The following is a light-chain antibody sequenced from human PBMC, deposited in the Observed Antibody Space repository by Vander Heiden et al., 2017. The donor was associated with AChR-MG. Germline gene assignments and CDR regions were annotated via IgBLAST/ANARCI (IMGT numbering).Light chain of an antibody. Sequence: QSALTQPASLSGSPGQSITISCTGTSSDAGGYNYVSWYQKNPGKARKLMIYNVSNRPSGVSNRFAGSKSGNTASLTISGLQAEDEADYYCSSYTSSSTQVFGTGTKVTVL. CDR3: SSYTSSSTQV. J-gene: IGLJ1*01. V-gene: IGLV2-14*03. CDR1: SSDAGGYNY. CDR2: NVS.